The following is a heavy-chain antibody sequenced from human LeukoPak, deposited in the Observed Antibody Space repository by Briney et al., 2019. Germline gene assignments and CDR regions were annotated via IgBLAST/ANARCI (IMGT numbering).Heavy chain of an antibody. V-gene: IGHV3-53*04. J-gene: IGHJ5*02. CDR3: ARAGVYCGGDCFDP. CDR2: IYSGGST. Sequence: GGSLRLSCAASGFTVSSNYMSWVRQAPGKGLEWVSVIYSGGSTYYADSVKGRFTISRHNSKNTLYLQMNSLRAEDTAVYYCARAGVYCGGDCFDPWGQGTLVTVSS. CDR1: GFTVSSNY. D-gene: IGHD2-21*01.